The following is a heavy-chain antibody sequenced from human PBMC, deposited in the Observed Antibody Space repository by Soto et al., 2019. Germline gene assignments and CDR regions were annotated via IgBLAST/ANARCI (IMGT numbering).Heavy chain of an antibody. J-gene: IGHJ6*03. D-gene: IGHD6-6*01. CDR3: AGLDQALSSYYYYYKDV. Sequence: SETLSLTCTVSGGSISSGGYYWSWIRQHPGKGLEWIGYIYYSGSTYYNPSLKSRVTISVDTSKNQFSLKLSSVTAADTAVYYCAGLDQALSSYYYYYKDVWGKGTTVTVSS. CDR1: GGSISSGGYY. V-gene: IGHV4-31*03. CDR2: IYYSGST.